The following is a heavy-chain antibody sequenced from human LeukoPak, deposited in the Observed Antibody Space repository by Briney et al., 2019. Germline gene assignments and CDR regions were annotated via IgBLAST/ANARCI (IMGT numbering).Heavy chain of an antibody. V-gene: IGHV3-53*01. CDR1: GFTFSSYS. CDR2: IYSGGST. J-gene: IGHJ4*02. CDR3: ASLGYCSSTSCREY. Sequence: GGSLRLSCAASGFTFSSYSMNWVRQAPGKGLEWVSVIYSGGSTYYADSVKGRFTISRDNSKNTLYLQMNSLRAEDTAVYYCASLGYCSSTSCREYWGQGTLVTVSS. D-gene: IGHD2-2*01.